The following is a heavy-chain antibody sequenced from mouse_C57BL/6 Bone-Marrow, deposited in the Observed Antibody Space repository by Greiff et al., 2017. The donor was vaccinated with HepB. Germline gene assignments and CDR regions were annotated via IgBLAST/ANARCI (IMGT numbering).Heavy chain of an antibody. J-gene: IGHJ3*01. CDR2: ISDGGSYT. CDR3: ARHSRGYDRFAY. V-gene: IGHV5-6*01. D-gene: IGHD2-2*01. Sequence: EVQLVESGGGLVKPGGSLKLSCAASGFTFSSYAMSWVRQTPEKRLEWVATISDGGSYTYYPDSVKGRFTISRDNAKNTLYLQMSSLKSEDTAMYYCARHSRGYDRFAYWGQGTLVTVSA. CDR1: GFTFSSYA.